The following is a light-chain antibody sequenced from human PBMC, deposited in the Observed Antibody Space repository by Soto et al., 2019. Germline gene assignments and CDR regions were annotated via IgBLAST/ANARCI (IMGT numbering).Light chain of an antibody. CDR2: GAF. V-gene: IGKV3-15*01. J-gene: IGKJ3*01. CDR1: QSVSSN. CDR3: QQYNNWPFT. Sequence: EIVMTQSPATLSVSPGERATLSCRASQSVSSNLAWYQQKPGQAPRLLIYGAFTRATGIPARFSGRWSGTELPLTISRLQSEDFAVYYCQQYNNWPFTFGPGTKVDIK.